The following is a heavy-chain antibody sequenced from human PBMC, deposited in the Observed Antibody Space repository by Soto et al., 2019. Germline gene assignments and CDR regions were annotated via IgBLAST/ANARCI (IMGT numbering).Heavy chain of an antibody. V-gene: IGHV3-73*01. Sequence: GGSLRLSCAASGFTFSGSAMHWVRQASGKGLEWVGRIRGKANSYATAYAASVKGRFTISRDDSKNTAYLQMNSLKTEDTAVYYCTRLRSGYCSSTSCSNNWFDPWGQGTLVTVSS. CDR3: TRLRSGYCSSTSCSNNWFDP. J-gene: IGHJ5*02. CDR2: IRGKANSYAT. CDR1: GFTFSGSA. D-gene: IGHD2-2*03.